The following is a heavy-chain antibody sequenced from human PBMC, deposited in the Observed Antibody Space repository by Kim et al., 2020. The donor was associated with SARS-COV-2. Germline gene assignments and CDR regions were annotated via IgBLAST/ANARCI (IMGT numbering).Heavy chain of an antibody. J-gene: IGHJ5*02. Sequence: GGSLRLSCAASGFTFSSYAMSWVRQAPGKGLEWVSAISGSGGSTYYAETVQGRFTISRDNSKNTPYLQLNGLRAEDTAVYYCAKANYGSEQLNWFGPWG. CDR3: AKANYGSEQLNWFGP. CDR1: GFTFSSYA. V-gene: IGHV3-23*01. D-gene: IGHD3-10*01. CDR2: ISGSGGST.